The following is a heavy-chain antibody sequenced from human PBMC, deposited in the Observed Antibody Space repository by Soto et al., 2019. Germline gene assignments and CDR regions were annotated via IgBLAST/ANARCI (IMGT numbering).Heavy chain of an antibody. V-gene: IGHV5-51*01. CDR2: IYPGDSDI. Sequence: GESLKISCKASGYTFISYWIGWVRQMPGKGLEWMGIIYPGDSDIRYSPSFQGQVTISADKSISTAYLQWSSLKASDTATYYCARVIAASGTGFDFWGEGTQVTVSS. CDR1: GYTFISYW. CDR3: ARVIAASGTGFDF. J-gene: IGHJ4*02. D-gene: IGHD6-13*01.